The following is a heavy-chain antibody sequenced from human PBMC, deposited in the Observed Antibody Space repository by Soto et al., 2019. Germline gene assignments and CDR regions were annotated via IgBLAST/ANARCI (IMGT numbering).Heavy chain of an antibody. Sequence: GGSLRLSCAASGFTFSSYGMHWVRQAPGKGLEWVAVIWYDGSNKYYADSVKGRFTISRDNSKNTLYLQMNSLRAEDTAVYYCARDPLAVEQQLAQIFFDYWGQGTLVTVSS. CDR2: IWYDGSNK. CDR3: ARDPLAVEQQLAQIFFDY. D-gene: IGHD6-13*01. CDR1: GFTFSSYG. J-gene: IGHJ4*02. V-gene: IGHV3-33*01.